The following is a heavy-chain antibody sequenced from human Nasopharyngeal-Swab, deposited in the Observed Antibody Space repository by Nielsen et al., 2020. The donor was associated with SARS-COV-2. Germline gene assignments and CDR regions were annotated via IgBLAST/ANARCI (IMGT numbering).Heavy chain of an antibody. Sequence: GGSLRLSCAASGFTFSSYSMNWVRQVPGKGLEWVSSISSSSSYIYYADSVKGRFTISRDNAKNSLYLQMNSLRAEDTAVYYCARDRWGWLPIGDAFDIWGQGTMVTVSS. CDR2: ISSSSSYI. D-gene: IGHD2-21*01. V-gene: IGHV3-21*01. CDR1: GFTFSSYS. J-gene: IGHJ3*02. CDR3: ARDRWGWLPIGDAFDI.